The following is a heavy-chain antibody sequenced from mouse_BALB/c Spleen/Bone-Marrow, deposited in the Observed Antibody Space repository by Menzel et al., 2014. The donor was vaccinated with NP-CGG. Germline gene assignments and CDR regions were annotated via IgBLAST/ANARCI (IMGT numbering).Heavy chain of an antibody. Sequence: QVQLKQSGPELAKPGASVRISCKASNYTFTTYYIYWVKQRPGQGLEWIGWIYPGNVNTKYNEKFKAKATLTADKSSSTAYMQLSSLTSEDSAVYFCARSRYGSYYGYWGQGTPLTVSS. CDR1: NYTFTTYY. J-gene: IGHJ2*01. CDR3: ARSRYGSYYGY. CDR2: IYPGNVNT. V-gene: IGHV1S56*01. D-gene: IGHD1-1*01.